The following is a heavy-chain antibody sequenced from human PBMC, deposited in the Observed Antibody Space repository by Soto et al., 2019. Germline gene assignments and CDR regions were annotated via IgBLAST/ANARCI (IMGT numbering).Heavy chain of an antibody. CDR2: IYHSGST. CDR3: ARDDYGDYNGAGHFDL. D-gene: IGHD4-17*01. CDR1: GGSISSSNW. V-gene: IGHV4-4*02. Sequence: QVQLQESGPGLVKPSGTLSLTCAVSGGSISSSNWWSWVRQPPGKGLEWIGEIYHSGSTNYNPSLNSRVTISVDKSKNQFSLKLSSVTAADTAVYYCARDDYGDYNGAGHFDLWGRGTLVTVSS. J-gene: IGHJ2*01.